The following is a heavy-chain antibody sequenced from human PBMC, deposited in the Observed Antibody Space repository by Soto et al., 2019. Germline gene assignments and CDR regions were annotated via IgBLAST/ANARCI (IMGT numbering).Heavy chain of an antibody. CDR2: ISYDGSNK. J-gene: IGHJ4*02. D-gene: IGHD3-10*01. Sequence: QVQLVESGGGVVQPGRSLRLSCAASGFTFSSYGMHWVRQAPGKGLEWVAVISYDGSNKYYADSVKGRFTISRDNSKNTLYLQMNSLRAEDTAVYYCAKGNMVRARSEPYWGQGTLVTLSS. CDR3: AKGNMVRARSEPY. CDR1: GFTFSSYG. V-gene: IGHV3-30*18.